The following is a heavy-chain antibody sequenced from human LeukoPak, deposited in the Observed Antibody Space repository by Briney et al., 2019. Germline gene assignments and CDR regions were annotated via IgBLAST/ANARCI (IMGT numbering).Heavy chain of an antibody. V-gene: IGHV3-30*02. J-gene: IGHJ4*02. D-gene: IGHD6-19*01. CDR2: IRYDGSNK. CDR3: AKDQEAYSSGWYSDY. Sequence: GGSLRLSCAASGFTFSSYGMHWVRQAPGKGLEWVAFIRYDGSNKYYADSVKGRFTISRDNSKNTLYLQMNSLRAEDTAVYYCAKDQEAYSSGWYSDYWGQGTLVTVSS. CDR1: GFTFSSYG.